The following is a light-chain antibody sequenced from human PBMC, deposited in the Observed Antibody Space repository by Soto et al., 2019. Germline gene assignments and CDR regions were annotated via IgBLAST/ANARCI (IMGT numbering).Light chain of an antibody. CDR1: SGHSSYI. V-gene: IGLV4-60*02. CDR2: LEGSGSY. Sequence: QSVLTQSSSASASLGSSVKFTCTLSSGHSSYIIAWHQQQPGKAPRYLMKLEGSGSYNKGSGVPDRFSGSSSRADRYLTITNGHCEDDADYYSETLDSIIWVFGGGTKLTVL. J-gene: IGLJ3*02. CDR3: ETLDSIIWV.